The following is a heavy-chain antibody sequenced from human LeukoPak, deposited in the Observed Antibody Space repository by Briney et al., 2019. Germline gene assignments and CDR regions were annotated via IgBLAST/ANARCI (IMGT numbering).Heavy chain of an antibody. CDR3: ARPYDYVWGSYRYTGKGAFDI. J-gene: IGHJ3*02. V-gene: IGHV4-34*01. CDR2: INHTGTT. Sequence: SETLSLTCTVSGGSFTTYYWNWIRQSPGKGLEWIGEINHTGTTNYNPSLKSRFTISVDTSKNQFSLKLTSVTAADTAVYYCARPYDYVWGSYRYTGKGAFDIWGQGTMVTVSS. D-gene: IGHD3-16*02. CDR1: GGSFTTYY.